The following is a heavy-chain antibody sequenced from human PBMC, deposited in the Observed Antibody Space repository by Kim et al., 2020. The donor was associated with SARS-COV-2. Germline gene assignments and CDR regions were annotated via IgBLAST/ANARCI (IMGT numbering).Heavy chain of an antibody. CDR3: ARGSRTILGPDFDY. D-gene: IGHD3-3*01. J-gene: IGHJ4*02. CDR1: GFTFSSYA. V-gene: IGHV3-30*04. Sequence: GGSLRLSCAASGFTFSSYAMHWVRQAPGKGLEWVAVISYDGSNKYYADSVKGRFTISRDNSKNTLYLQMNSLRAEDTAVYYCARGSRTILGPDFDYWGQG. CDR2: ISYDGSNK.